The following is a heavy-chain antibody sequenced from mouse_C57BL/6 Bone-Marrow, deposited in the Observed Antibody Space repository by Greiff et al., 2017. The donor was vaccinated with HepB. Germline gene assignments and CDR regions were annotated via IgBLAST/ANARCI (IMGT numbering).Heavy chain of an antibody. CDR3: ASKGNYGSIYFDY. Sequence: QVQLQQSGAELVRPGASVTLSCKASGYTFTDYEMHWVKQTPVHGLEWIGAIDPETGGTAYNQKFKGKATLTVDKPSSTAYMQLSSLTSEDSAVYYCASKGNYGSIYFDYWGQGTTLTVSS. V-gene: IGHV1-15*01. CDR2: IDPETGGT. J-gene: IGHJ2*01. CDR1: GYTFTDYE. D-gene: IGHD1-1*01.